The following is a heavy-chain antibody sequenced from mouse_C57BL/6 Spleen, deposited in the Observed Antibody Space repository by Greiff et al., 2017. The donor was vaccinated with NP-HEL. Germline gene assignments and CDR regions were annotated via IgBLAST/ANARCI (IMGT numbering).Heavy chain of an antibody. CDR3: TRKDGNYGY. CDR2: IDPETGGT. D-gene: IGHD2-1*01. Sequence: VKLMESGAELVRPGASVTLSCKASGYTFTDYEMHWVKQTPVHGLEWIGAIDPETGGTAYNQKFKGKAILTADKSSSTAYMELRSLTSENSAVYYCTRKDGNYGYWGQGTTLTVSS. CDR1: GYTFTDYE. J-gene: IGHJ2*01. V-gene: IGHV1-15*01.